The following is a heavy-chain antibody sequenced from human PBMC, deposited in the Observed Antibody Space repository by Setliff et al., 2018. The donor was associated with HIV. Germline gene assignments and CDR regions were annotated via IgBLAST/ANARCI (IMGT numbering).Heavy chain of an antibody. CDR2: ISYDGSNK. J-gene: IGHJ6*02. Sequence: GGSLRPSCAASGFTFSSYAMHWVRKAPGKGLEWVAVISYDGSNKYYADSVKGRFTTSRDNSKNTLYLQMNSLRAEDTAVYYCARIRGFCSGGSCYPYYYYAMDVWGQGTTVTVSS. D-gene: IGHD2-15*01. CDR3: ARIRGFCSGGSCYPYYYYAMDV. CDR1: GFTFSSYA. V-gene: IGHV3-30-3*01.